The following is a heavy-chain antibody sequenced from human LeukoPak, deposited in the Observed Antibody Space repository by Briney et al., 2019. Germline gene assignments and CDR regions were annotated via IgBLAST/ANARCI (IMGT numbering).Heavy chain of an antibody. J-gene: IGHJ4*02. V-gene: IGHV3-30*18. Sequence: PGGPLRLSCAASVCTFSSYGMQWVRQAPGRGREWVAVISYDGSEKYYADSVTSRFTISRDNSKNTLYLQMNSLRAEDTAVYYCAKWAYSDFDYWGQGTLVTVSS. D-gene: IGHD1-26*01. CDR3: AKWAYSDFDY. CDR2: ISYDGSEK. CDR1: VCTFSSYG.